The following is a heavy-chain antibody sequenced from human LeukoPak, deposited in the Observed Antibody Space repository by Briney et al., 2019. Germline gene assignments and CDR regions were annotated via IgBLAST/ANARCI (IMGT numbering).Heavy chain of an antibody. V-gene: IGHV1-2*02. CDR1: GYTFTGYY. CDR2: INPNSGGT. CDR3: ARTYYYGSGSYFF. Sequence: ASVKVSCKASGYTFTGYYMHWVRQAPGQGLAWMGWINPNSGGTNYAQKFQGRVTMTRDTSISTAYMELSRLRSDDTAVYYCARTYYYGSGSYFFWGQGTLVTVSS. D-gene: IGHD3-10*01. J-gene: IGHJ4*02.